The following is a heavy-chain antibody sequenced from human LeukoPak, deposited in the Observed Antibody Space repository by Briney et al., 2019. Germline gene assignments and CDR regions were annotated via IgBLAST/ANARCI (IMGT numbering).Heavy chain of an antibody. J-gene: IGHJ4*02. CDR2: ISGSGSST. D-gene: IGHD3-10*01. Sequence: GGSLRLSCAASGFTFSSYAMSWVRQAPGKGLEWVSTISGSGSSTYYADSVKGRFTISRDNSEKTLYLQMNSLRAEDTAVYYCAKDQNYFGSGSPVYWGQGTLVTVSS. CDR1: GFTFSSYA. CDR3: AKDQNYFGSGSPVY. V-gene: IGHV3-23*01.